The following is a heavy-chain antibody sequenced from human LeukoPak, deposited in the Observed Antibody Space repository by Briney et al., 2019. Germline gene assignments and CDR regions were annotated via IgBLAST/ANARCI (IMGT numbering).Heavy chain of an antibody. D-gene: IGHD3-10*01. CDR1: GFAFSNYA. CDR2: ISYGGSNK. Sequence: GGSLRLSCAASGFAFSNYAMHWVRRAPGKGLEWVALISYGGSNKYYADSVKGRFIISRDNSKNTLYLQMNSLRAEDTAVYYCASISFMVRGVINDAFDIWGQGTMVTVSS. V-gene: IGHV3-30-3*01. J-gene: IGHJ3*02. CDR3: ASISFMVRGVINDAFDI.